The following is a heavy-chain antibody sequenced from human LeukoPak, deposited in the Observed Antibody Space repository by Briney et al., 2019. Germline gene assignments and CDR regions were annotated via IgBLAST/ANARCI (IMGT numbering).Heavy chain of an antibody. J-gene: IGHJ6*02. V-gene: IGHV4-39*01. CDR2: TYYSGST. CDR1: GGSFSTSSFY. CDR3: ARGSIVATGYYYYGMDV. Sequence: PSDTLSLTCTVSGGSFSTSSFYWHWIRPPPGKGLEWIGRTYYSGSTYYNPSLKSRVTISVDTSKNQFSLKLSSVTAADTALYYCARGSIVATGYYYYGMDVWGQGTTVTVSS. D-gene: IGHD5-12*01.